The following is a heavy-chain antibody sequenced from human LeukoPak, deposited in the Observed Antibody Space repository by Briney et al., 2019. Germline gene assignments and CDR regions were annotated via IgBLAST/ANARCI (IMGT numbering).Heavy chain of an antibody. Sequence: SETLSLTCTVFTGSISSSSYYWGWIRQPPGKGLEWIGSIYYSGSTYYNPSLMSRVPISVDTSKNQFSLKLSSVTAADTAVYYCARFRGYCDYWGQGTLVTVSS. D-gene: IGHD5-12*01. CDR3: ARFRGYCDY. J-gene: IGHJ4*02. V-gene: IGHV4-39*01. CDR2: IYYSGST. CDR1: TGSISSSSYY.